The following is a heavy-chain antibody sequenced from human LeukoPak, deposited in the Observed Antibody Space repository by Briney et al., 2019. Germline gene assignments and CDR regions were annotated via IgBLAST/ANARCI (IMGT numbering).Heavy chain of an antibody. J-gene: IGHJ6*03. D-gene: IGHD5/OR15-5a*01. CDR1: GFTFSNAW. V-gene: IGHV3-15*01. CDR3: TTDLLFYYYYYMDV. CDR2: IKSKTDGGTT. Sequence: PGGSLRLSCAASGFTFSNAWMSWVRQAPGKGLEWVGRIKSKTDGGTTDYAAPVKGRFTISRDDSKNTLYLQMNSLKTEDTAVYYCTTDLLFYYYYYMDVWGKGTTVTISS.